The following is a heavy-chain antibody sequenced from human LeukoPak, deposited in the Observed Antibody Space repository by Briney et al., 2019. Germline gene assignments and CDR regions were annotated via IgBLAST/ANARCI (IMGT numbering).Heavy chain of an antibody. J-gene: IGHJ4*02. Sequence: GGSLRLSCAASGFTFSSYAMSCVRQAPGRGLEWVSAISGSGGSTYYADSVKGRFTISRDNSKNALYLQMNSLRAEDTAVYYCAQASPHYYDSSGYLGSPYWGQGTLVTVSS. CDR1: GFTFSSYA. CDR2: ISGSGGST. V-gene: IGHV3-23*01. CDR3: AQASPHYYDSSGYLGSPY. D-gene: IGHD3-22*01.